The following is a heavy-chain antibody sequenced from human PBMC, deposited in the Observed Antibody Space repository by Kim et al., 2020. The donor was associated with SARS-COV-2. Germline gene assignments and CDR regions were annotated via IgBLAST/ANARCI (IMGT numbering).Heavy chain of an antibody. Sequence: GGSLRLSCAASGFTFSDYYMSWIRQAPGKGLEWVAYINSDGTSIKYADSVNGRFAISRDNGKQSLSLQMSSLTPDDTAGYYCVREPASWGQGTLGTVSS. J-gene: IGHJ5*02. CDR2: INSDGTSI. V-gene: IGHV3-11*01. CDR1: GFTFSDYY. CDR3: VREPAS.